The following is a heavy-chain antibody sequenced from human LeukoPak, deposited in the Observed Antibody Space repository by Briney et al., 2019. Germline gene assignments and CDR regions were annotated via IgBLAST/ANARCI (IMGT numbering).Heavy chain of an antibody. CDR1: GYTFTGYD. J-gene: IGHJ6*03. D-gene: IGHD4-11*01. Sequence: ASAKVSCKASGYTFTGYDINWVRQATGQGLEWMGWVNPNSGNTGYAQKFQGRVTMTRNTSISTAYMELSSLRSEDTAVYYCARRSYSNHYYYYYYMDVWGKGTTVTVSS. CDR2: VNPNSGNT. V-gene: IGHV1-8*01. CDR3: ARRSYSNHYYYYYYMDV.